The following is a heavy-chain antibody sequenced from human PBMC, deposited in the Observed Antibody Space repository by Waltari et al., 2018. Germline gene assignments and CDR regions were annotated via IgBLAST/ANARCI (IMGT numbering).Heavy chain of an antibody. V-gene: IGHV3-53*01. CDR1: GFTFRSND. D-gene: IGHD1-20*01. Sequence: EVQLVESGGGLIQPGGSLGLSCAAYGFTFRSNDMSWVRQAPGKGLEWVSVIYSGGSTYYADSVKGRFTISRDNSKNTLYLQMNSLRAEDTAVYYCARRDNWSHGGYGMDVWGQGTTVTVSS. J-gene: IGHJ6*02. CDR3: ARRDNWSHGGYGMDV. CDR2: IYSGGST.